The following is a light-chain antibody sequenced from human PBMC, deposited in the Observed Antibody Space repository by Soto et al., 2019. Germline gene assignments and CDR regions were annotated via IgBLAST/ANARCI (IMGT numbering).Light chain of an antibody. CDR3: QQYSNWPPWT. V-gene: IGKV3-20*01. CDR1: QSVSSSY. J-gene: IGKJ1*01. CDR2: DAS. Sequence: EIVLTQSPGTLSLSPGERATLSCRASQSVSSSYLAWYQQKPGQAPRLLIYDASSRATGVPARFSASGSGTEFTLTISGLQSEDFAVYYCQQYSNWPPWTFGPGTKVDIK.